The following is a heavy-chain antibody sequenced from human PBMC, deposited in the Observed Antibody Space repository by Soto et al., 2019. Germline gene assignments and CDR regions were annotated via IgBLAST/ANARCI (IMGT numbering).Heavy chain of an antibody. V-gene: IGHV1-2*04. CDR1: GYTFTGYY. D-gene: IGHD3-10*01. CDR2: INPNSGGT. Sequence: QVQLVQSGAEVKKPGASVKVSCKASGYTFTGYYMHWVRQAPGQGLEWMGWINPNSGGTNYAQKFQGWVTMTRDTAISTACMELSRLRSDDTAVYYCARDARGDEAPMDYWGQGTLVTVSS. CDR3: ARDARGDEAPMDY. J-gene: IGHJ4*02.